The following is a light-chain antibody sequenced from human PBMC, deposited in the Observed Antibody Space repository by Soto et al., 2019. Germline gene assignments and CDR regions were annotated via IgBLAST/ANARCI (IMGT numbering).Light chain of an antibody. Sequence: DIQMTQSPSSVSASVGDRVTITCRASQGIGTWLAWYQQKPGKGPNLLIYAASSLESGVPSRFSGSGSGTDFTLTISSLQPEDFATDYCQQAYSFPQTFGQGTKVEIK. CDR1: QGIGTW. J-gene: IGKJ1*01. CDR3: QQAYSFPQT. CDR2: AAS. V-gene: IGKV1-12*01.